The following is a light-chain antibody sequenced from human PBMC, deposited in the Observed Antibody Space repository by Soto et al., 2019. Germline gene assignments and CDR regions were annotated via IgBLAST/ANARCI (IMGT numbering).Light chain of an antibody. CDR2: GAS. J-gene: IGKJ4*01. CDR1: QSVNSNF. V-gene: IGKV3-20*01. Sequence: EIVLTQSPGTLSLSPGERATLSCRASQSVNSNFLAWYQQKPGQAPRLLIYGASSRATGIPDRFSGSGSGTDSTLTISRLEPSDFAVYSCQQYGSSPRTFGGGTEVEIK. CDR3: QQYGSSPRT.